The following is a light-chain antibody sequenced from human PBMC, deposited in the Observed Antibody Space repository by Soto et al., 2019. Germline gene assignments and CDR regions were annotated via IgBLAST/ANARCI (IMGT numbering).Light chain of an antibody. Sequence: EIVLTQSPGTLSLSPGERATLSCRASQSVSSSYLAWYQQKPGQAPRLLIYGASSRATGIPDRFSGSGSGTDFTLTISRLEPEDVAVYYWQHYGSAPPGSTFGPGTNVYI. CDR3: QHYGSAPPGST. V-gene: IGKV3-20*01. J-gene: IGKJ3*01. CDR1: QSVSSSY. CDR2: GAS.